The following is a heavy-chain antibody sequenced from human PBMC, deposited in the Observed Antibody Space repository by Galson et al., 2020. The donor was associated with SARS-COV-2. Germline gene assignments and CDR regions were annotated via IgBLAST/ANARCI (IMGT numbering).Heavy chain of an antibody. Sequence: TGGSLSLTCAASGFFFSSYGMHWVRQAPPKGLEWVAFMSYDGTYTYYADSLRGRFTISRDNSKNKLYLQMNSLRPEDTAIYFCARDIGAAAGGDYWGRGTLVTVSS. D-gene: IGHD6-13*01. CDR3: ARDIGAAAGGDY. J-gene: IGHJ4*02. V-gene: IGHV3-30*12. CDR2: MSYDGTYT. CDR1: GFFFSSYG.